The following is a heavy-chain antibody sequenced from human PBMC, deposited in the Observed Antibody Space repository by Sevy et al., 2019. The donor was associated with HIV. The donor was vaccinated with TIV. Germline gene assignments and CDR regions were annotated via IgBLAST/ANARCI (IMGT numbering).Heavy chain of an antibody. CDR1: GFTFSTYT. V-gene: IGHV3-23*01. J-gene: IGHJ6*02. CDR3: GKGDRTFYGLDV. CDR2: ISGSAGST. Sequence: GGSLRLSCAASGFTFSTYTMSWVRQAPGKGLEWVSAISGSAGSTYYADLVQGRFTISRDKSKNTLYLQMNSLRAEDTAVYYCGKGDRTFYGLDVWGQGTTVTVSS. D-gene: IGHD2-15*01.